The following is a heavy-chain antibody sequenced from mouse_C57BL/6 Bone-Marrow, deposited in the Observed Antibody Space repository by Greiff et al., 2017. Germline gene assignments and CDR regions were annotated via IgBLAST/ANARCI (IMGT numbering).Heavy chain of an antibody. CDR1: GFTFSSYG. J-gene: IGHJ2*01. CDR3: ARPYYYGSSLYFDY. V-gene: IGHV5-6*01. Sequence: EVMLVESGGDLVKPGGSLKLSCAASGFTFSSYGMSWVRQTPDKRLEWVATISSGGSYTYYPDSVKGRFTISRDNAENTLYLQMSSLKSEDTAMYDCARPYYYGSSLYFDYWGQGTTLTVSS. D-gene: IGHD1-1*01. CDR2: ISSGGSYT.